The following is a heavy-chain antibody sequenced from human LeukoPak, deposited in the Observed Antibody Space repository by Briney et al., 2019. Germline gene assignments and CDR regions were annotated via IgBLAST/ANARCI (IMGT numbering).Heavy chain of an antibody. V-gene: IGHV3-48*03. Sequence: GGSLRLSCAASGFTFSSYEMNWVRQAPGKGLEWVSYISSSGSTIYYADSVKGRFTISRDNAKNSLYLQMNSLRAEDTAVYYCARGYCSSTCLLWGVTRDAFDIWGQGTMVTVSS. CDR2: ISSSGSTI. CDR3: ARGYCSSTCLLWGVTRDAFDI. J-gene: IGHJ3*02. CDR1: GFTFSSYE. D-gene: IGHD2-2*01.